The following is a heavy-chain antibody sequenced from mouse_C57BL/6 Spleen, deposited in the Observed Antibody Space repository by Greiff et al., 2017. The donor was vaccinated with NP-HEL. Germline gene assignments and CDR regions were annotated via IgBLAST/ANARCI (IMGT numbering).Heavy chain of an antibody. CDR3: AREGDYDSDY. J-gene: IGHJ2*01. CDR1: GYSFTGYY. D-gene: IGHD2-4*01. CDR2: INPSTGGT. Sequence: EVQLQQSGPELVKPGASVKISCKASGYSFTGYYMNWVKQSPEKSLEWIGEINPSTGGTTYNQKFKAKATLTVDKSSSTAYMQLKSLTSEDSAVYYCAREGDYDSDYGGQGTTLTVSS. V-gene: IGHV1-42*01.